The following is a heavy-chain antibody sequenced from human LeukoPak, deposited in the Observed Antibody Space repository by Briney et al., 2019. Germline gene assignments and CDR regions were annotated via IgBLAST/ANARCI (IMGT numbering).Heavy chain of an antibody. D-gene: IGHD2-21*01. V-gene: IGHV3-7*01. CDR2: IQHDGSDK. CDR1: GFTFSSHW. J-gene: IGHJ4*02. Sequence: GGSLTLSCATSGFTFSSHWMTWVRQPPGKGLEWVANIQHDGSDKYYLHSVTGRFTLSRDNAKNSLYLQMNSLRAVDTAVYYGARVPTSRSDTPPGWPLWDYWGQGTQVTVSS. CDR3: ARVPTSRSDTPPGWPLWDY.